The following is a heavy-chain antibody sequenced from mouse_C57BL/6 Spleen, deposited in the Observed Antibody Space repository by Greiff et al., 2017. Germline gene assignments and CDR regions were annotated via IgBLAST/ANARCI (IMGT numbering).Heavy chain of an antibody. CDR2: IYPGSGST. CDR1: GYTFTSYW. Sequence: VQLQQPGAELVKPGASVKMSCKASGYTFTSYWITWVKQRPGQGLEWIGEIYPGSGSTNYNEKFKSKATLTVDTSSSTAYMQLSSLTSEDSAVYYCAGYYDYDAWFAGWGQGALVTVSA. J-gene: IGHJ3*01. D-gene: IGHD2-4*01. V-gene: IGHV1-55*01. CDR3: AGYYDYDAWFAG.